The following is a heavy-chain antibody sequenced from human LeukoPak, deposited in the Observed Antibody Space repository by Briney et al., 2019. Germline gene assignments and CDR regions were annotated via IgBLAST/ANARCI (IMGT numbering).Heavy chain of an antibody. D-gene: IGHD3-9*01. CDR3: ARDSGFDILTGYYTSENFDF. Sequence: ASVKVSCKASGYTFSSYTMHWVRQAPGQRLEWMGWINVGNGKTKYSEKFQGRVTISTDTSATTAYMELSSLRSEDTSVYYCARDSGFDILTGYYTSENFDFWGQGTLVTVSS. J-gene: IGHJ4*02. CDR2: INVGNGKT. V-gene: IGHV1-3*01. CDR1: GYTFSSYT.